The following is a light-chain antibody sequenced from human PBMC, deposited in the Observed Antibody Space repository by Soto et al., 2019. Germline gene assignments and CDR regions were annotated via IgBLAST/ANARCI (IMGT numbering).Light chain of an antibody. CDR3: QEFGGT. J-gene: IGKJ1*01. CDR1: QTIDSTY. V-gene: IGKV3-20*01. Sequence: EIVLTQSPGTRSLSPGERATRSCRASQTIDSTYIAWYQKKPGQSPRLLIYGASSRATGIPDRFSGIGSGTDFTLTISSLAPEDFAVYYCQEFGGTFGQGTKVDIK. CDR2: GAS.